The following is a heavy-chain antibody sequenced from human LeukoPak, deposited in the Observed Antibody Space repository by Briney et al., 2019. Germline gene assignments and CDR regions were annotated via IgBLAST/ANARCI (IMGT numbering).Heavy chain of an antibody. CDR2: ISAYNGNT. V-gene: IGHV1-18*01. Sequence: ASVKVSCKASGYTFTSYGISWVRQAPGQGLEWMGWISAYNGNTNYAQKLQGRVTMTTDTSTSTAYMELRSLRSDDTAVYYCARDRLPYCSGGSCSLGYWGQGTLVTVSS. J-gene: IGHJ4*02. CDR1: GYTFTSYG. CDR3: ARDRLPYCSGGSCSLGY. D-gene: IGHD2-15*01.